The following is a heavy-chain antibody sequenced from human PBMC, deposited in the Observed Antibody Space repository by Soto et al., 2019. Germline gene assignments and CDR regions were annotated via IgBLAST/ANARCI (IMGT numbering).Heavy chain of an antibody. CDR3: ARDGVHYYYYYGMDV. D-gene: IGHD1-1*01. CDR1: GYTFTGYY. V-gene: IGHV1-2*02. Sequence: GASVKVSCKASGYTFTGYYMHWVRQAPGQGLEWMGWINPNSGGTNYAQKFQGRVTMTRDTSISTAYMELSRLRSDDTAVYYCARDGVHYYYYYGMDVWGQGTTVTVS. CDR2: INPNSGGT. J-gene: IGHJ6*02.